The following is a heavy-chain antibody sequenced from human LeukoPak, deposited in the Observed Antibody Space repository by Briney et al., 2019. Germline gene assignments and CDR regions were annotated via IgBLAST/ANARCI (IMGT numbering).Heavy chain of an antibody. Sequence: SETLSLTCTVSGGSISSSSYYWGWIRQPPGKGLEWIGSIYYSGSTYCNPSLKSRVTISVDTSKNQFSLKLSSVTAADTAVYYCARHTYYDFWSGYYDAFDIWGQGTMVTVSS. CDR2: IYYSGST. CDR3: ARHTYYDFWSGYYDAFDI. D-gene: IGHD3-3*01. V-gene: IGHV4-39*01. J-gene: IGHJ3*02. CDR1: GGSISSSSYY.